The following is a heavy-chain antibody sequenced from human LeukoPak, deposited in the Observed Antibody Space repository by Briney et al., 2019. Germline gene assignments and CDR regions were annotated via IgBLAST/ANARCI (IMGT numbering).Heavy chain of an antibody. CDR1: GGSISSGSSY. Sequence: SETLSLTCTVSGGSISSGSSYWSWIRQPAGKGLEWIGRVHTSGSTNYNPSLKSRVTISVDTSKNQFSLRLTSVTAADTAVYYCARQRNSWYYGDGDYWGQGTLVTVSS. CDR2: VHTSGST. J-gene: IGHJ4*02. D-gene: IGHD6-13*01. CDR3: ARQRNSWYYGDGDY. V-gene: IGHV4-61*02.